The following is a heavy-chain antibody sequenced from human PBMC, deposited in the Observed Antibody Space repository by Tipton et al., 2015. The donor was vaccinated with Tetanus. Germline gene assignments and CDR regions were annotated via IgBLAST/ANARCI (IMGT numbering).Heavy chain of an antibody. CDR3: ARDRGDYIYYGMDV. CDR2: ISAHNGNT. Sequence: QVQLVQSGAEVKKPGASVKVSCKTSGYTFTNSGFSWVRQAPGQGLEWMGWISAHNGNTDYAQNLQGRLTMTRDTSISTAYMELRSLRSDDTAVYYCARDRGDYIYYGMDVWGPGTTVTVS. CDR1: GYTFTNSG. V-gene: IGHV1-18*04. D-gene: IGHD3-22*01. J-gene: IGHJ6*02.